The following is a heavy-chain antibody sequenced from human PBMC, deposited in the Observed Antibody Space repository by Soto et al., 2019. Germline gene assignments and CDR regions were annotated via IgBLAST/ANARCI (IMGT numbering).Heavy chain of an antibody. D-gene: IGHD4-17*01. CDR3: ARLARNDYGGNSEKDYYYYGMDV. CDR1: GYSFTSYW. J-gene: IGHJ6*02. V-gene: IGHV5-51*01. CDR2: IYPGDSDT. Sequence: GESLKISCKGSGYSFTSYWIGWVRQMPGKGLEWMGIIYPGDSDTRYSPSFQGQVTISADKSISTAYLQWSSLKASDTAMYYCARLARNDYGGNSEKDYYYYGMDVWGQGTTVTVSS.